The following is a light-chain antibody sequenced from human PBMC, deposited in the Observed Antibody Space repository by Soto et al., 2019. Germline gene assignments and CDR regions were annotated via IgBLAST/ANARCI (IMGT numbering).Light chain of an antibody. Sequence: EIVLTQSPATLSLSPGDTATLSCRASQSVSGFLVWFQQKPGRTPSLLIYDASNRATGIPARFSGSGSETDFTLTISSLEPEDSAVYYCQQRTSWPLTFGQGTRLEIK. CDR3: QQRTSWPLT. CDR2: DAS. V-gene: IGKV3-11*01. CDR1: QSVSGF. J-gene: IGKJ5*01.